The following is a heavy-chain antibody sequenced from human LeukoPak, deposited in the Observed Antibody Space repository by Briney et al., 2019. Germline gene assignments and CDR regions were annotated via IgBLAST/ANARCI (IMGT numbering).Heavy chain of an antibody. V-gene: IGHV4-59*01. CDR3: ASITIFGVVTEGAFDI. CDR2: IYYSGST. Sequence: PSETLSLTCTVSGGSISSYYWSWIRQPPGKGLERIRYIYYSGSTNYNPSLKSRVTISVDTSKNQFSLKLSSVTAADTAVYYCASITIFGVVTEGAFDIWGQGTMVTVSS. J-gene: IGHJ3*02. D-gene: IGHD3-3*01. CDR1: GGSISSYY.